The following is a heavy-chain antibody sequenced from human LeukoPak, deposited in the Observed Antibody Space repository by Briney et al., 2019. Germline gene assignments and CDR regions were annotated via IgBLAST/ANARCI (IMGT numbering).Heavy chain of an antibody. V-gene: IGHV3-74*01. Sequence: QPGGSLRVSCAAPESTFITYRMDWFGQAPGKGLVWASGINSDGTMTRYAESVKGRFTISRDNAKNTLYLQMNSLRAEDTAVYYCARVGSTDSPHAFDIWGQGTTVSVSS. CDR3: ARVGSTDSPHAFDI. CDR1: ESTFITYR. J-gene: IGHJ3*02. CDR2: INSDGTMT. D-gene: IGHD3-22*01.